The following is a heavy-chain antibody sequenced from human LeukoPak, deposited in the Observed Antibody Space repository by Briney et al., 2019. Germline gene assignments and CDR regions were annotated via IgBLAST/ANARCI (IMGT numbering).Heavy chain of an antibody. CDR1: GFTFSSYA. CDR3: AKAGYCSGGSCYYYGMDV. V-gene: IGHV3-23*01. CDR2: ISGSGGST. Sequence: GGSLRLSYAASGFTFSSYAMSWVRQAPGKGLEWVSAISGSGGSTYYADSVKGRFTISRDNSKNTLYLQMNSLRAEDTAVYYFAKAGYCSGGSCYYYGMDVWGQGTTVTVSS. J-gene: IGHJ6*02. D-gene: IGHD2-15*01.